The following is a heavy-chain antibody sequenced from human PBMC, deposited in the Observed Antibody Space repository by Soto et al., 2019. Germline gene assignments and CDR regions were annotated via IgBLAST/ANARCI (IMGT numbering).Heavy chain of an antibody. CDR3: ARDRGDNTFDY. V-gene: IGHV4-4*02. CDR1: GGSISSSYW. Sequence: QVQLQESGPGLVKPSETLSLTCAVSGGSISSSYWWNWVRQPPGKGLEWIGEIYHSGSTNYNPSLKSRVTISIDKSKSQFSLKLSSVTAADAAVYFCARDRGDNTFDYWGQGTLVTVSS. J-gene: IGHJ4*02. D-gene: IGHD3-10*01. CDR2: IYHSGST.